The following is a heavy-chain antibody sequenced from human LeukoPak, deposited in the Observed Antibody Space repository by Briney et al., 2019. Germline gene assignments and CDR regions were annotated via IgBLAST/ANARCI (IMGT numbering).Heavy chain of an antibody. CDR3: AKGRSGLSSAAINY. CDR1: GFTFSSYA. CDR2: ISGSGDST. V-gene: IGHV3-23*01. J-gene: IGHJ4*02. Sequence: GGSLRLSCAASGFTFSSYAMSWVREAPGKGREWVSTISGSGDSTYYADPEKGRFTISRDNSKNTLHLKMSSLGAEDPAVYSCAKGRSGLSSAAINYWGQGTVVTVSS. D-gene: IGHD2-2*01.